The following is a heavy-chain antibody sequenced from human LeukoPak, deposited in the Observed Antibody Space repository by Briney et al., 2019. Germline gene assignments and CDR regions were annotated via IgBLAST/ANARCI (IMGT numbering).Heavy chain of an antibody. D-gene: IGHD5-24*01. CDR3: ARPRDGYIADFDY. J-gene: IGHJ4*02. V-gene: IGHV5-51*01. CDR1: GYSFTSYW. Sequence: GESLQISCKGSGYSFTSYWIGWVRPIPGKGLEWMGIIYPGDSDTRYSPSFQGQVAISADKSISTAYLQWSSLKASDTAMYYCARPRDGYIADFDYWGQGTLVTVSS. CDR2: IYPGDSDT.